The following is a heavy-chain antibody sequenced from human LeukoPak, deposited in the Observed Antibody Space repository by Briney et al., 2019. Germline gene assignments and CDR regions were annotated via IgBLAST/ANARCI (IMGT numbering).Heavy chain of an antibody. J-gene: IGHJ5*02. CDR2: MYYSGST. Sequence: SETLSLTCTVSGGSISSGDYYWSWIRQPPGKGLEWIAYMYYSGSTYYNPSLKSRVTMSADTSKNQLSLKLSSVTAADTAVYYCASLGIAAADKMFDPWGQGTLVTVSS. CDR3: ASLGIAAADKMFDP. V-gene: IGHV4-30-4*01. D-gene: IGHD6-13*01. CDR1: GGSISSGDYY.